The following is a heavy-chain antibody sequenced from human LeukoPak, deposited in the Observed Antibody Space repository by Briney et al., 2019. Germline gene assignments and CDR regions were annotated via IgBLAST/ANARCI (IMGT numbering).Heavy chain of an antibody. CDR3: ARGAMAPSLPFDY. CDR2: INAGNGDT. Sequence: GASVKVSCKASGYTFTTYAYAMHWVRQAPGQRPEWMGWINAGNGDTKYSQKFQGRVTITRDTSASATYMELSSLTSEDTAVYFCARGAMAPSLPFDYWGQGTLVTVSS. D-gene: IGHD5-24*01. CDR1: GYTFTTYAYA. V-gene: IGHV1-3*01. J-gene: IGHJ4*02.